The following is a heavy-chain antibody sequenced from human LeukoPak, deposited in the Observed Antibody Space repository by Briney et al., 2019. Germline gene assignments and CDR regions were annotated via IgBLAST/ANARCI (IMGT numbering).Heavy chain of an antibody. CDR1: GFTSSTYG. J-gene: IGHJ4*02. D-gene: IGHD3-10*01. CDR2: IWYDGSNK. Sequence: PGGSLRLSCAASGFTSSTYGMHWVRQAPGKGLKWVAVIWYDGSNKFYADSVKGRFTISIDNSKNTLYLQMNSLRAEDTAVYYCAKGHYGSGSYFDYWGQGTLVTVSS. V-gene: IGHV3-33*06. CDR3: AKGHYGSGSYFDY.